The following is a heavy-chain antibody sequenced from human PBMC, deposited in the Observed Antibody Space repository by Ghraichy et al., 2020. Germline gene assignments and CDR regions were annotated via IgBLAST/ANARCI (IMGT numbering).Heavy chain of an antibody. CDR1: GGSLSAYY. CDR2: INHSGST. J-gene: IGHJ5*02. D-gene: IGHD3-22*01. CDR3: ARMRNPYYYDSRIGWFDP. Sequence: SETLSLTCAVYGGSLSAYYWSWIRQPPRKGLEWIGEINHSGSTNYNPSLKSRITISVDTSKNQFSLKLSSVTAADTAVYYCARMRNPYYYDSRIGWFDPWGQGTLGTVS. V-gene: IGHV4-34*01.